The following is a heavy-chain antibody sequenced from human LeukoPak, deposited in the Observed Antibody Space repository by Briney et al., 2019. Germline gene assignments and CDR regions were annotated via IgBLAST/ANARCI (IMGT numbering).Heavy chain of an antibody. CDR1: GFTFSSYG. CDR3: AKGTLHYSINWGSDY. V-gene: IGHV3-30*18. D-gene: IGHD7-27*01. CDR2: ISYDGSNK. J-gene: IGHJ4*02. Sequence: GGSLRLSCAASGFTFSSYGMHWVRQAPGKGLEWVAVISYDGSNKYYADSVKGRFTISRDNSKNTLYLQMNSLRAEDTAVYYCAKGTLHYSINWGSDYWGQGTLVTVSS.